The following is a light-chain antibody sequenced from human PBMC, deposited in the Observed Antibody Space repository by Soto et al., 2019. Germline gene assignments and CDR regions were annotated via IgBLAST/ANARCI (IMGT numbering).Light chain of an antibody. Sequence: QFALTQPPSVPRAPGQPIAISYSGTSSDVGGYNYVSWYQQHPGKAPKLMLYDVAIRPSGVSDRFSGSKSGNTASLTISGLQAEDEADYYCTSYTTSSTYVFGTGTQLTVL. V-gene: IGLV2-14*01. J-gene: IGLJ1*01. CDR3: TSYTTSSTYV. CDR1: SSDVGGYNY. CDR2: DVA.